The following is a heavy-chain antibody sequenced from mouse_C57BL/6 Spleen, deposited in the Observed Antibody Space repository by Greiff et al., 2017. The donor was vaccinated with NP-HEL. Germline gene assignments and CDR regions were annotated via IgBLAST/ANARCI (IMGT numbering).Heavy chain of an antibody. CDR1: GFTFSSYG. CDR3: ARGDYGYYYAMDY. D-gene: IGHD2-4*01. CDR2: ISSGGSYT. Sequence: EVKLVESGGDLVKPGGSLKLSCAASGFTFSSYGMSWVRQTPDKRLEWVATISSGGSYTYYPDSVKGRFTISRDNAKNTLYLQMSSLKSEDTAMYYCARGDYGYYYAMDYWGQGTSVTVSS. J-gene: IGHJ4*01. V-gene: IGHV5-6*02.